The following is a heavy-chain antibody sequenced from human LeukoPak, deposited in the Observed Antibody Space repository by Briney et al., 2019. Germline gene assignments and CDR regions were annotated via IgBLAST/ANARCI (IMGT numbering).Heavy chain of an antibody. J-gene: IGHJ3*02. Sequence: GGSLRLSCAASGFTFSNYAMNWVRQAPGKGLEWVSGLSAGGGSTYYADSVKGQVIISRDNTENTLYLEMNSLRVEDTAVYYCAKDYYGSGSYYKLNAFDIWGQGTMVTVSS. D-gene: IGHD3-10*01. CDR1: GFTFSNYA. CDR3: AKDYYGSGSYYKLNAFDI. V-gene: IGHV3-23*01. CDR2: LSAGGGST.